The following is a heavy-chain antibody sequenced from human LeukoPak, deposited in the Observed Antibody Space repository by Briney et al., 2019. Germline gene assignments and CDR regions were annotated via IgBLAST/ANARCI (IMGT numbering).Heavy chain of an antibody. D-gene: IGHD1-1*01. CDR2: ISGSGGST. V-gene: IGHV3-23*01. Sequence: PGGSLRLSCAASGFTFSSYAMNWVRQTPGKGLEWVSSISGSGGSTYYTDSVKDQFTISRDNSKSTVYLQMNSLRAEDTAVYYCAKSGRRTADLDYWGQGTLVTVSS. J-gene: IGHJ4*02. CDR3: AKSGRRTADLDY. CDR1: GFTFSSYA.